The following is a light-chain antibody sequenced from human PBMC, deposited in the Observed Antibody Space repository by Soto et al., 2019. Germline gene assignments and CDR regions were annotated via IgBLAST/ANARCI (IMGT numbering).Light chain of an antibody. CDR3: SSYTSSSLYV. CDR1: SSDVGGYNY. Sequence: QSALTQPASVPGSPGQSITISCTGTSSDVGGYNYVSWYQQHPGKAPKHMIYDVSNRPSGVSNRFSGSKSGNTASLTISGLQAEDEADYYCSSYTSSSLYVFVTGTKLTVL. J-gene: IGLJ1*01. V-gene: IGLV2-14*01. CDR2: DVS.